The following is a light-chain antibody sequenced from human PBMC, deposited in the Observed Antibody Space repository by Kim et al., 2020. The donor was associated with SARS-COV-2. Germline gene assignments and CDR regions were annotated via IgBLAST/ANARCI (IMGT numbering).Light chain of an antibody. CDR2: DTS. J-gene: IGKJ5*01. V-gene: IGKV3-11*01. CDR3: QQRSDWPPT. Sequence: EIVLTQSPATLSLSPGERATLSCRAGQSISNYLAWYQQKPGQAPRLLIYDTSNRATGLPARFSGSGSGTDFSLTISSLEPEDFAVYYCQQRSDWPPTFGQGTRLEIK. CDR1: QSISNY.